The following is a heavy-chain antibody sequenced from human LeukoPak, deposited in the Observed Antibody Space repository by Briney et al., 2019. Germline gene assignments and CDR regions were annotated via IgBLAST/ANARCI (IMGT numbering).Heavy chain of an antibody. D-gene: IGHD3-3*01. Sequence: GGSLRLSCAASGFTFSSYWMSWVRQAPGKGLEWVANIKQDGSEKYYVDSVKGRFTISRDNAKNSLYLQMNSLRAEDTAVYYCARDRVFTYYDFWSGYQYFDYWGQGTLVTVSS. V-gene: IGHV3-7*01. J-gene: IGHJ4*02. CDR3: ARDRVFTYYDFWSGYQYFDY. CDR1: GFTFSSYW. CDR2: IKQDGSEK.